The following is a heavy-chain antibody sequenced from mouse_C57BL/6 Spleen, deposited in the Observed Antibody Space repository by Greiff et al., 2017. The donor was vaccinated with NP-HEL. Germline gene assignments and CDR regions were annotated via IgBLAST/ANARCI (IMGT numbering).Heavy chain of an antibody. J-gene: IGHJ4*01. CDR2: ISSGGDYI. CDR3: TREGSLYAMDY. V-gene: IGHV5-9-1*02. Sequence: EVKVVESGEGLVKPGGSLKLSCAASGFTFSSYAMSWVRQTPEKRLEWVAYISSGGDYIYYADTVKGRFTISRDNARNTLYLQMSSLKSEDTAMYYCTREGSLYAMDYWGQGTSVTVSS. D-gene: IGHD1-1*01. CDR1: GFTFSSYA.